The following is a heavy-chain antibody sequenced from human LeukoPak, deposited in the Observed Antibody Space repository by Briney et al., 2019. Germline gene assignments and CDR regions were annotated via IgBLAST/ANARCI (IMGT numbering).Heavy chain of an antibody. V-gene: IGHV4-30-4*08. D-gene: IGHD4-11*01. J-gene: IGHJ4*02. Sequence: PSETLSLTCTVSGGSISSGDYYWSWIRQPPGKGLEWIGYIYYSGSTYYNPSLKSPVTISVDTSKNQFSLKLSSVTAADTAVYYCASMTTVTSDFDYWGQGTLVTVSS. CDR2: IYYSGST. CDR3: ASMTTVTSDFDY. CDR1: GGSISSGDYY.